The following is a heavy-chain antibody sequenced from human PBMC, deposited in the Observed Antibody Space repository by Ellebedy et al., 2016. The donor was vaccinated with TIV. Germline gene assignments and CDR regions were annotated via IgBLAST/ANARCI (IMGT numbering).Heavy chain of an antibody. CDR2: IGGDDHT. CDR1: GFNFDSNA. V-gene: IGHV3-23*01. J-gene: IGHJ4*02. CDR3: AKDLSWWSANDY. D-gene: IGHD3-16*01. Sequence: GESLKISCVASGFNFDSNAMSWVRQTPGKGLEWVAGIGGDDHTHYAHFVKGRFTISRDRSKSTLHLEMSRLRVEDTAVYYCAKDLSWWSANDYWGQGALVTVSS.